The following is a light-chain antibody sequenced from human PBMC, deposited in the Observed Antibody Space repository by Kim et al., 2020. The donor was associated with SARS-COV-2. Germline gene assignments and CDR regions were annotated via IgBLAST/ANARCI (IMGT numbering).Light chain of an antibody. V-gene: IGLV2-14*04. CDR1: SSDVVGYNY. CDR2: DIS. Sequence: PGQSLTISRTGTSSDVVGYNYVSWYQQHPGKAPKLMIYDISKRPSGVSNRFSGSKSGNTASLTISGLQAEDEADYYCSSYTSSSRVFGGGTQLTVL. CDR3: SSYTSSSRV. J-gene: IGLJ3*02.